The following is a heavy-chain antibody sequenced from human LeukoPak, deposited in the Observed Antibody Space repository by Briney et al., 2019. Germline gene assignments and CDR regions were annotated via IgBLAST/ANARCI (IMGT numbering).Heavy chain of an antibody. Sequence: SETLSLTCTVSGGSINNYYWSWIRQPPGKELEWIGYIFYSGNTNYNPSLKSRVTISVDTSKNQFSLKLSSVTAADTAVYFCARQRTDDSSGSLDYWGQGTLVTVSS. D-gene: IGHD3-22*01. V-gene: IGHV4-59*08. CDR1: GGSINNYY. CDR3: ARQRTDDSSGSLDY. J-gene: IGHJ4*02. CDR2: IFYSGNT.